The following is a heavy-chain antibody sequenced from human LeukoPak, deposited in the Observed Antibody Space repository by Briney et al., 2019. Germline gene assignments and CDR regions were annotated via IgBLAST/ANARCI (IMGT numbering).Heavy chain of an antibody. V-gene: IGHV3-30*02. D-gene: IGHD1-26*01. CDR1: GSTFSSYG. CDR2: IRYDGGNK. Sequence: PGGSLRLSCAASGSTFSSYGMHWVRQAPGKGLEWVSFIRYDGGNKYYADSVKGRFTISRDNSKNTLYLQMNSLRCEDTAVYYCAKRVGATKIDYWGQGTLVTVSS. CDR3: AKRVGATKIDY. J-gene: IGHJ4*02.